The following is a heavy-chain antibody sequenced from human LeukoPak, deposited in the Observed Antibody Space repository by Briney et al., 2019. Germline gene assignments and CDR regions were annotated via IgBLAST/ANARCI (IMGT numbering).Heavy chain of an antibody. J-gene: IGHJ3*02. Sequence: SETLSLTCAASGYSISSGDYWGWIRQPPGKGLEWIGSIYHSGSTYYNPSLKSRVTISVDTSKNQFSLKLSPVTAADTAVYYCARNLTVPRHDAFDIWGQGTMVTVSS. CDR1: GYSISSGDY. CDR3: ARNLTVPRHDAFDI. D-gene: IGHD6-6*01. CDR2: IYHSGST. V-gene: IGHV4-38-2*01.